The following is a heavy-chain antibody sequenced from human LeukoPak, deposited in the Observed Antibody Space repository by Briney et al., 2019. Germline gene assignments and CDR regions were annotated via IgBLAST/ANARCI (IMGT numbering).Heavy chain of an antibody. Sequence: VKVSCKASGYTFTSYDINWVRQATGQGLEWMGWMNPNSGNTGYAQKFQGRVTITRNTSISTAYMELTRLRSDDTAVYYCARSPHILTGENFDYWGQGTLVTVSS. CDR1: GYTFTSYD. J-gene: IGHJ4*02. V-gene: IGHV1-8*03. CDR3: ARSPHILTGENFDY. D-gene: IGHD3-9*01. CDR2: MNPNSGNT.